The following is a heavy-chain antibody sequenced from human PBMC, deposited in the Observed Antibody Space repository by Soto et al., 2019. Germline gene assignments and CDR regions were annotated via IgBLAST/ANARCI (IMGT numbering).Heavy chain of an antibody. CDR3: ARAGGLLLDY. J-gene: IGHJ4*02. D-gene: IGHD2-15*01. Sequence: QVQLVESGGGVVQPGRSLRLSCAAYGFTFSSYAMHWVRQAPGKGLEWVAVISYDGSNKYYANSVKGRFTISRDISKNTLYLQMNSRRAEDTAVYYCARAGGLLLDYWGQGTQVTVSS. CDR2: ISYDGSNK. V-gene: IGHV3-30-3*01. CDR1: GFTFSSYA.